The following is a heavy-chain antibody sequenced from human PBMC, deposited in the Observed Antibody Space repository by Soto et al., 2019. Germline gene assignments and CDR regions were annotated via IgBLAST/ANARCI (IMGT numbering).Heavy chain of an antibody. CDR3: ARTIAAAGRYFYYGMDV. V-gene: IGHV1-69*01. Sequence: QVQLVQSGAEVKKPGSSVKVSCKASGGTFSSYAISWVRQAPGQGLEWMGGIIPIFGTANYAQKFQGRVTITADESTSTAYMELSSLRSEDTDVYYCARTIAAAGRYFYYGMDVWGQGTTVTVSS. CDR1: GGTFSSYA. D-gene: IGHD6-13*01. CDR2: IIPIFGTA. J-gene: IGHJ6*02.